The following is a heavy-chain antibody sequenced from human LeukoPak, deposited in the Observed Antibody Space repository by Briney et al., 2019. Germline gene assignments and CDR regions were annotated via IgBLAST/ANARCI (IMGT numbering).Heavy chain of an antibody. J-gene: IGHJ4*02. CDR2: ISGSGGST. D-gene: IGHD6-13*01. CDR3: AKDRTSVSMATAETGDY. CDR1: GFAFSNYA. V-gene: IGHV3-23*01. Sequence: PGRSLRLSCAASGFAFSNYAMHWVRQAPGKRLEWVSVISGSGGSTYYTESVKGRFTSSRDNSKNILYLRMNSLRVEDTAVYYCAKDRTSVSMATAETGDYWGQGTLVSVSS.